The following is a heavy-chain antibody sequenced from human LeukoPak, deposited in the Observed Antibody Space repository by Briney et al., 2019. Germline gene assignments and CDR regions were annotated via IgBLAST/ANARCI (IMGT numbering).Heavy chain of an antibody. CDR1: GGSISSYY. V-gene: IGHV4-59*01. J-gene: IGHJ5*02. CDR3: ARDSSSGGFDP. D-gene: IGHD6-19*01. CDR2: IYYSGST. Sequence: SETLSLTCTVSGGSISSYYWSWIRQPPGKGLEWIGYIYYSGSTNYNPSLKSRDTIPADTSKNQFSLKLSSVTAADTAVYYCARDSSSGGFDPWGQGTLVTVSS.